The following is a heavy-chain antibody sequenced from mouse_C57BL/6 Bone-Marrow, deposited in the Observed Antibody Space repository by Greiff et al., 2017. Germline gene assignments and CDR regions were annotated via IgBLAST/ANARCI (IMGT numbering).Heavy chain of an antibody. CDR2: INPYNGGT. V-gene: IGHV1-19*01. Sequence: VQLKQSVPVLVKPGASVQMSCKASGYTFTDYYMNWVKQSHGKSLEWIGVINPYNGGTSYNQKFKGKATLTVDKSSSTAYMELNSLTSEDSAVYYCAREGTEGDYWGQGTTLTVSS. J-gene: IGHJ2*01. D-gene: IGHD3-3*01. CDR3: AREGTEGDY. CDR1: GYTFTDYY.